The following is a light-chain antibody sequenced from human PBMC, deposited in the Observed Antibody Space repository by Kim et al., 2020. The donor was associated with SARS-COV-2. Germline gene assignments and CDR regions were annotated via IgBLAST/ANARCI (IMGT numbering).Light chain of an antibody. J-gene: IGLJ3*02. CDR3: CSYAGSSTFV. CDR2: EVN. Sequence: GQSITISCSGTSSDVGNYNHVSWYQQHPGKAPKLIIYEVNQRPSGVSNRFSASKAGNTASQTISGLQAEDEADYYCCSYAGSSTFVFGGGTQLTVL. CDR1: SSDVGNYNH. V-gene: IGLV2-23*02.